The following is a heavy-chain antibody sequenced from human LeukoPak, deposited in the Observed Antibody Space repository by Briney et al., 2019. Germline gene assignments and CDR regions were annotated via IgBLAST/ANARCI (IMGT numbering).Heavy chain of an antibody. Sequence: GGSLRLSCAASGFAFSSYAMSWVRQAPGKGLEWVSAISGSGISTYYADSVKGRFTISRDSSKNTLYLQMNSLRAEDTAVYYCAKRPRAVAEAYFDYWGQGTLVTVSS. CDR2: ISGSGIST. CDR1: GFAFSSYA. CDR3: AKRPRAVAEAYFDY. J-gene: IGHJ4*02. V-gene: IGHV3-23*01. D-gene: IGHD6-19*01.